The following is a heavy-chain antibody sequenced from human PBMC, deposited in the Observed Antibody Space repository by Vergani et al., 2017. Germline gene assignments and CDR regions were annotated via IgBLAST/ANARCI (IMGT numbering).Heavy chain of an antibody. V-gene: IGHV3-11*01. D-gene: IGHD1-1*01. Sequence: QVQLVESGGGLVKPGGSLRLSCAASGFSFSDHYMTWIRQAPGKGLEWVSYISNSGNTIEYADSVKGRFSISRDNAKSSLFMQMDSLRAEDTAVYYCARDSVNCKDYNCPLGYFQHWGQGTLVTVSS. J-gene: IGHJ1*01. CDR1: GFSFSDHY. CDR2: ISNSGNTI. CDR3: ARDSVNCKDYNCPLGYFQH.